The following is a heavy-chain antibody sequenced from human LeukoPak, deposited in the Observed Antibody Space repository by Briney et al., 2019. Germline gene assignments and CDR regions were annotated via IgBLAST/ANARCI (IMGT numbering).Heavy chain of an antibody. Sequence: GGSLRLSCAASGFTFSSYAMSWVRQAPGKGLEWVSAISGSGGSTYYADPVKGRFTISRDNSKNTLYLQMNSLRAEDTAVYYCAKVVVAGTEVYYYYGMDVWGQGTTVTVSS. CDR2: ISGSGGST. J-gene: IGHJ6*02. CDR1: GFTFSSYA. D-gene: IGHD6-19*01. V-gene: IGHV3-23*01. CDR3: AKVVVAGTEVYYYYGMDV.